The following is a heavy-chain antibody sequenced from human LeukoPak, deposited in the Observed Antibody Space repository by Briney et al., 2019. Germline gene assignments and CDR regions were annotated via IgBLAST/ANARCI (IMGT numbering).Heavy chain of an antibody. CDR2: INHSGST. D-gene: IGHD5-12*01. Sequence: SETLSLTCAVYGGSFSGYYWSWIRQPPGKGLEWIGEINHSGSTNYNPSLKSRVTISVDTSENQFSLKLSSVTAADTAVYYCARGYSGYGGYYFDYWGQGTLVTVSS. CDR3: ARGYSGYGGYYFDY. V-gene: IGHV4-34*01. J-gene: IGHJ4*02. CDR1: GGSFSGYY.